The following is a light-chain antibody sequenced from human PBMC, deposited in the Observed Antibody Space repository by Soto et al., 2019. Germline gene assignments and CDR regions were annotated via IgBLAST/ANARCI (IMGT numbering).Light chain of an antibody. CDR1: QSISNW. Sequence: DIQMTQSPSTLSSSLGDRVTITCRASQSISNWLTWYQQKAGQAPQLLIYHASIVESGVPTMFSGSGSGKEFPLISSRQQDDVSVTYCCQYYSYLVTFGQGTRVDVK. V-gene: IGKV1-5*01. CDR3: QYYSYLVT. CDR2: HAS. J-gene: IGKJ1*01.